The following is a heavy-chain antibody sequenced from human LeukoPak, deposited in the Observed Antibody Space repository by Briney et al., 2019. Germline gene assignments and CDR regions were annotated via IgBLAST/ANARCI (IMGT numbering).Heavy chain of an antibody. D-gene: IGHD2-21*02. CDR1: GGSISSSSYY. Sequence: RPSETLSLTCTVSGGSISSSSYYWGWIRQPPGKGLEWIGSIYYSGSTYYNPPLKSRVTISVDTSKNQFSLKLSSVTAADTAVYYCARGKKGVVVTADLGAFDIWGQGTMVTVSS. CDR2: IYYSGST. J-gene: IGHJ3*02. V-gene: IGHV4-39*07. CDR3: ARGKKGVVVTADLGAFDI.